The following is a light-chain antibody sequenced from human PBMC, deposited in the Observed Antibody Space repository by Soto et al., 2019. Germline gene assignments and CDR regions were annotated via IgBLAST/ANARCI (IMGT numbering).Light chain of an antibody. Sequence: DLKMTQSPSTLSASVGDRLAITCRASQRITSWLAWYQQKPGRLPKLLLFGASTLHSGVPARFSGSGSGTLFTLTINGLLPEDVATYYCQKYDRAPFTFGPGTKVDI. CDR2: GAS. CDR3: QKYDRAPFT. CDR1: QRITSW. J-gene: IGKJ3*01. V-gene: IGKV1-27*01.